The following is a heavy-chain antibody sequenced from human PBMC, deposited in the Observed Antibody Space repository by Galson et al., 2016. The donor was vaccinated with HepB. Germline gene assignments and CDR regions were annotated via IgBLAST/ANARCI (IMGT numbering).Heavy chain of an antibody. J-gene: IGHJ4*02. V-gene: IGHV3-23*01. CDR2: ISGSGGST. D-gene: IGHD3-10*01. Sequence: SLRLSCAASGFTFSSYVMSWVRQAPGKGLEWVSGISGSGGSTHYADSVKGRFTISRDNARNSLYLQMNSLRADDTAVYYCVRDRLGELLSEGDYWGQGTLVTVSS. CDR3: VRDRLGELLSEGDY. CDR1: GFTFSSYV.